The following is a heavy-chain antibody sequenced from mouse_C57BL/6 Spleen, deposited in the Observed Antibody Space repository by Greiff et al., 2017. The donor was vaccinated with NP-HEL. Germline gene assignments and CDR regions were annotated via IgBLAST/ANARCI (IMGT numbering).Heavy chain of an antibody. D-gene: IGHD1-1*01. CDR2: IDPETGGT. J-gene: IGHJ2*01. CDR1: GYTFTDYE. CDR3: TRPTVVAADY. Sequence: QVQLKESGAELVRPGASVTLSCKASGYTFTDYEMHWVKQTPVHGLEWIGAIDPETGGTAYNQKFKGKAILTADKSSSTAYMELRSLTSEDSAVYYCTRPTVVAADYWGQGTTLTVSS. V-gene: IGHV1-15*01.